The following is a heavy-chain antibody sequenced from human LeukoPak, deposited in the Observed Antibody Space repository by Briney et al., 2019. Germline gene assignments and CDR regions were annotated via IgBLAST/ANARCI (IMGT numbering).Heavy chain of an antibody. CDR3: ARGGGIAAARFDP. J-gene: IGHJ5*02. D-gene: IGHD6-13*01. CDR2: INHSGST. V-gene: IGHV4-34*01. CDR1: GGSFSGYY. Sequence: PSETLSLTCAVYGGSFSGYYWSWIRQPPGKGLEWIGEINHSGSTNYNPSLKSRVTISVDTSKNQLSLKLSSVTAADTAVYYCARGGGIAAARFDPWGQGTLVTVSS.